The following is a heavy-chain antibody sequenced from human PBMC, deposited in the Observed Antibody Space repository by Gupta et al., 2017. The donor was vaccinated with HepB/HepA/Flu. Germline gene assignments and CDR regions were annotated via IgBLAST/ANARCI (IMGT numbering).Heavy chain of an antibody. J-gene: IGHJ5*02. CDR1: GHSFTSYW. CDR2: IYPGDSDT. V-gene: IGHV5-51*01. D-gene: IGHD3-22*01. CDR3: ARQADYYDSKDWFDP. Sequence: HLLHFGAEVKKPGAPLKCPCQGSGHSFTSYWIGWVRQMPGKGLEWMGLIYPGDSDTRYSPSFQGQVTISADKSISTAYLQWSSLKASDTAMYYCARQADYYDSKDWFDPWGQGTLVTVSS.